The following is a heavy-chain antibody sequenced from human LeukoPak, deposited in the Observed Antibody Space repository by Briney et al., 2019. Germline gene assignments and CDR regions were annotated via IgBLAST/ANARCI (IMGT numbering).Heavy chain of an antibody. Sequence: GGSLRLSCAASGFTFSSYWMSCVRQAPGKGLQWVANIKTDGSEKYYVDSVKGRFTISRDNAKNSLYLQMNSLRAEDTAVYYCATYSSLNRREFQYWGQGTLLTVSS. CDR3: ATYSSLNRREFQY. D-gene: IGHD3-22*01. V-gene: IGHV3-7*01. CDR1: GFTFSSYW. CDR2: IKTDGSEK. J-gene: IGHJ1*01.